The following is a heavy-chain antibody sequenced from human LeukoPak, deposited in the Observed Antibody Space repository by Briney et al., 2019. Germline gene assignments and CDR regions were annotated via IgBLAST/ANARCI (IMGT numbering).Heavy chain of an antibody. D-gene: IGHD1-14*01. V-gene: IGHV4-4*02. CDR3: AREIVGGFNPGAY. CDR2: IHRSGST. Sequence: PSETLSLTCTVSLDSTTSNFWSWARQPPGKGLEWIGEIHRSGSTNYNPSLQSRVTISIDRSKNQIALELSSVTAADTAVYYCAREIVGGFNPGAYWGQGTLVTVSS. CDR1: LDSTTSNF. J-gene: IGHJ4*02.